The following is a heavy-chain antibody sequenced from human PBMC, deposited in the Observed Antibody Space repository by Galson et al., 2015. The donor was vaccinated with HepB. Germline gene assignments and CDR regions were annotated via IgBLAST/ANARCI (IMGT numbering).Heavy chain of an antibody. D-gene: IGHD7-27*01. CDR3: ARGDPKGPGAKGYYYGMDV. J-gene: IGHJ6*02. CDR1: GFTFSSYA. V-gene: IGHV3-30-3*01. CDR2: ISYDGSNK. Sequence: SLRLSCAASGFTFSSYAMHWVRQAPGKGLEWVAVISYDGSNKYYADSVKGRFTISRDNSKNTLYLQMNSLRAEDTAVYYCARGDPKGPGAKGYYYGMDVWGQGTTVTVSS.